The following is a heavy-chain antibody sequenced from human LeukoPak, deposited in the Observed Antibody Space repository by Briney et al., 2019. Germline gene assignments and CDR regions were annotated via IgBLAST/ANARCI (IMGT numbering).Heavy chain of an antibody. Sequence: GGSLRLSCAASGFTFSSYWMSWVRQPPGKGLQWVATIRRDGNVIHYVDSVKGRFIISRDNAKGSLSLQMNSLRDEDTAMYYCARLLGDSTIYDLWGQGTLVTVSS. V-gene: IGHV3-7*01. J-gene: IGHJ5*02. D-gene: IGHD5/OR15-5a*01. CDR2: IRRDGNVI. CDR3: ARLLGDSTIYDL. CDR1: GFTFSSYW.